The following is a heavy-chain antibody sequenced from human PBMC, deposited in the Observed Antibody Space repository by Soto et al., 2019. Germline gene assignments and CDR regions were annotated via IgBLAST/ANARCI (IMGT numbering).Heavy chain of an antibody. V-gene: IGHV3-23*01. D-gene: IGHD3-10*01. Sequence: GGSLRLSCAASGFTFSSYAMSWVRQAPGKGLEWVSAISGSGGSTYYADSVKGRLTISRDNSKNTLYLQMNSLRAEDTAVYYCAKDQNRALDALDIWGQGTMVTVSS. CDR3: AKDQNRALDALDI. CDR1: GFTFSSYA. CDR2: ISGSGGST. J-gene: IGHJ3*02.